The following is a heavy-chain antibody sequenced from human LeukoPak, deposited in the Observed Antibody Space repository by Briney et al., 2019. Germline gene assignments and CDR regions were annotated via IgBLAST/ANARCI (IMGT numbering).Heavy chain of an antibody. J-gene: IGHJ3*02. CDR1: GLIVSSNY. CDR2: IYGDGST. D-gene: IGHD5-12*01. V-gene: IGHV3-53*01. Sequence: GGSLRLSYAASGLIVSSNYMSWVRQAPGKGLEWVSIIYGDGSTYYADSMKGRFTISRDNSKNTLYLQMNSPRVEDTAVYYCARVIVATNTFDAFDIWGQGTMVTVSS. CDR3: ARVIVATNTFDAFDI.